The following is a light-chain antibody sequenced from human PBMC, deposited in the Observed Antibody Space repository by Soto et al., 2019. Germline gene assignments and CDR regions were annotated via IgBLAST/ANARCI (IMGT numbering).Light chain of an antibody. V-gene: IGKV3-20*01. CDR3: QQHTYSPPTCT. CDR2: GAS. CDR1: QSVSSSL. J-gene: IGKJ1*01. Sequence: EIVLTQSPGTLSLSPGERATLSCRASQSVSSSLLAWYQQKPGQAPRLLIYGASSRATGIPDRFSGSGSGTDFTLTISRLELEDCAVYYCQQHTYSPPTCTFGQGTKVEIK.